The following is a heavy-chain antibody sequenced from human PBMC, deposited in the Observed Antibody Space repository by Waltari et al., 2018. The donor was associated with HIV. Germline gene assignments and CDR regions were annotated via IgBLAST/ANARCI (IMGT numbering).Heavy chain of an antibody. V-gene: IGHV3-48*03. J-gene: IGHJ3*02. CDR2: ISSSGNTI. CDR3: ARDRPYYYDSSGDAFDI. Sequence: EVQLVESGGGLILPGGSLRLSCAASGFTFSSYEMNWVRQAPGKGLEWVSYISSSGNTIYYADSVKGRFTISRDNTKNSLYLQMNSLRAEDTAVYYCARDRPYYYDSSGDAFDIWGQGTMVTVSS. D-gene: IGHD3-22*01. CDR1: GFTFSSYE.